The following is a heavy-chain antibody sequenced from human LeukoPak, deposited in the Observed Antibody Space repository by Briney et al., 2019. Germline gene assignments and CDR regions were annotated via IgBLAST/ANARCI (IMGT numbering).Heavy chain of an antibody. V-gene: IGHV6-1*01. D-gene: IGHD3-10*01. Sequence: SQTLSLTCAISGDSVSSNSAAWNWIRQSPSRGLEWLGRTYYRSKWYNDYAVSVKSRITINPDTSKNQFSLQLNSVTPEDTAVYYCARDIRLLRGEGQQMSWFDPWGQGTLVTVSS. CDR2: TYYRSKWYN. CDR1: GDSVSSNSAA. CDR3: ARDIRLLRGEGQQMSWFDP. J-gene: IGHJ5*02.